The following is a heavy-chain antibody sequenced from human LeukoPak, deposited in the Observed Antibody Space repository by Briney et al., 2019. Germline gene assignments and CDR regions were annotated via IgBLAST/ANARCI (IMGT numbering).Heavy chain of an antibody. Sequence: GGSLRLSCAASGFTFTSYAMSWDRQAPGKGLEWVSTLSGSESSPYYADSVEGRFIFSRDNSKNTLYLHMNSLRAEDTAVFYCARHLQTIQKYFDLWGRGTLVTVSS. CDR3: ARHLQTIQKYFDL. V-gene: IGHV3-23*01. CDR1: GFTFTSYA. J-gene: IGHJ2*01. D-gene: IGHD1-1*01. CDR2: LSGSESSP.